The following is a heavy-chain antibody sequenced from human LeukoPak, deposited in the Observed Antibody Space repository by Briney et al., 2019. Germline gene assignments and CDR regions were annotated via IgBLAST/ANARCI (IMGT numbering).Heavy chain of an antibody. J-gene: IGHJ5*02. V-gene: IGHV4-4*02. D-gene: IGHD2-2*01. CDR2: IYHSGST. Sequence: SGTLSLTCAVSGGSISSSNWWSWVRQPPGKGLEWIGEIYHSGSTNYNPSLKSRVTISVDKSKNQFSLKLSSVTAADTALYHCARGLPLGYCSSTSCHGGWFDPWGQGTLVTVSS. CDR3: ARGLPLGYCSSTSCHGGWFDP. CDR1: GGSISSSNW.